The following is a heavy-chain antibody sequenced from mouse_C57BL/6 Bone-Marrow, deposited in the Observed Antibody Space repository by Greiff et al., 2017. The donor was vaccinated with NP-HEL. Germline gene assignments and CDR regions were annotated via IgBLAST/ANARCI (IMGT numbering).Heavy chain of an antibody. J-gene: IGHJ4*01. CDR2: ISYDGSN. CDR1: GYSITSGYY. V-gene: IGHV3-6*01. CDR3: ARDGAVPYAMDY. Sequence: EVKLQESGPGLVKPSQSLSLTCSVTGYSITSGYYWNWIRQFPGNKLEWMGYISYDGSNNYNPSLKNRISITRDTSKNQFFLKLNSVTTEDTATYYCARDGAVPYAMDYWGQGTSVTVSS.